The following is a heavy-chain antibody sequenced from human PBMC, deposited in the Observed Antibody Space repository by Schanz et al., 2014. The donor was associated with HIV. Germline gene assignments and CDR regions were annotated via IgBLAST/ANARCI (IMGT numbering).Heavy chain of an antibody. CDR1: GLTFGTYA. CDR2: INWNSGRI. V-gene: IGHV3-23*04. J-gene: IGHJ6*02. Sequence: DVQLVESGGGLLQPGESLRLSCAASGLTFGTYAMSWVRQAPGKGLEWVSGINWNSGRIGYADSVKGRFTISRDNSKNTLYLQMNSLRAEDTAVYYCARVANWDYYGMDVWGRGTTVTVSS. D-gene: IGHD3-16*01. CDR3: ARVANWDYYGMDV.